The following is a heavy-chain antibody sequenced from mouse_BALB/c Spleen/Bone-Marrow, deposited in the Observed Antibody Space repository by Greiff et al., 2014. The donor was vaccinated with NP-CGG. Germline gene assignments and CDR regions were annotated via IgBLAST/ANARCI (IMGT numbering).Heavy chain of an antibody. J-gene: IGHJ1*01. CDR3: VSQGDGYCNWWFDV. V-gene: IGHV10-1*02. CDR1: GFTFNTYA. D-gene: IGHD2-3*01. CDR2: ISSKSNNYES. Sequence: EVQVEQSGGGLVQPKGSLKLSCAASGFTFNTYAMNWVRQAPGKGLEWVARISSKSNNYESDYDDSVKDKFTITIDDSQSKLYMQMYIVKPKDTAMDYCVSQGDGYCNWWFDVWGQGTTVTVSS.